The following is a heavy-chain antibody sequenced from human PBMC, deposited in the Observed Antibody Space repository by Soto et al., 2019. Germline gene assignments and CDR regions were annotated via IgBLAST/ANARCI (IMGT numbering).Heavy chain of an antibody. Sequence: PGGSLRLSCAASGFAFSSEWMHWVRQAPGKGLVWVSRIDPYDTGITYADSVKGRFTISRDNAKNTPYLQMNSLRAEDTAVYYCTSDTFGARDSWGQGTLVTVSS. J-gene: IGHJ4*02. CDR3: TSDTFGARDS. CDR1: GFAFSSEW. D-gene: IGHD2-15*01. CDR2: IDPYDTGI. V-gene: IGHV3-74*01.